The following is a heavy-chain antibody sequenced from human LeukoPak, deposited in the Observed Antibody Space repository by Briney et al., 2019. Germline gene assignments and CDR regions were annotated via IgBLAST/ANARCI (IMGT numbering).Heavy chain of an antibody. J-gene: IGHJ4*02. D-gene: IGHD1-26*01. CDR3: ASPKTPSGSYGDFDY. Sequence: GGSLRLSCAASGFTFSSYWMSWVRQAPGKGLEWVANIKQDGSEKCYVDSVKGRFTISRDNAKNSLYLQMNSLRAEDTAVYYCASPKTPSGSYGDFDYWGQGTLVTVSS. CDR1: GFTFSSYW. V-gene: IGHV3-7*03. CDR2: IKQDGSEK.